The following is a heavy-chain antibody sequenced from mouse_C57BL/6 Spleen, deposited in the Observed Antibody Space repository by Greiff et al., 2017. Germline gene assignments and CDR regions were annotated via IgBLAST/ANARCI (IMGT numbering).Heavy chain of an antibody. V-gene: IGHV1-15*01. CDR1: GYTFTDYE. CDR3: TTITTVVFDY. CDR2: IDPETGGT. Sequence: QVQLQQSGAELVRPGASVTLSCKASGYTFTDYEMHWVKQTPVHGLEWIGAIDPETGGTAYNQKFKGKAILTADKSSSTAYMGLRSLTSEDSAVYYCTTITTVVFDYWGQGTTPTVSS. J-gene: IGHJ2*01. D-gene: IGHD1-1*01.